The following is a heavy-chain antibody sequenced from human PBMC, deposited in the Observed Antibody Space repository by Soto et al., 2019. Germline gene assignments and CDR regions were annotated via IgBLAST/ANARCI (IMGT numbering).Heavy chain of an antibody. CDR1: GFTFSSYS. J-gene: IGHJ3*02. D-gene: IGHD6-13*01. Sequence: GGSLRLSCAGSGFTFSSYSMNWVRQAPGKGLEWVSSISSSSSYIYYADSVKGRFTISRDNAKNSLYLQMNSLRAEDTAVYYCARGRIAAADPDAFDIWGQGTMVTVSS. CDR3: ARGRIAAADPDAFDI. CDR2: ISSSSSYI. V-gene: IGHV3-21*01.